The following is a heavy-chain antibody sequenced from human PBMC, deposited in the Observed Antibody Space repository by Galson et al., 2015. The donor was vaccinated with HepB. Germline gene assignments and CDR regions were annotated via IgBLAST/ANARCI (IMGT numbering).Heavy chain of an antibody. V-gene: IGHV4-59*08. CDR2: IYSDGTT. CDR1: GVSIGTYY. J-gene: IGHJ4*01. Sequence: SETLSLTCTVSGVSIGTYYWSWFRQSPGKGLEWIGYIYSDGTTTYTPSLKSRVTISIDTSKKQLSLEVRSVTAADTAVYSCASHPDYGDYWGQGTLVTVSS. CDR3: ASHPDYGDY.